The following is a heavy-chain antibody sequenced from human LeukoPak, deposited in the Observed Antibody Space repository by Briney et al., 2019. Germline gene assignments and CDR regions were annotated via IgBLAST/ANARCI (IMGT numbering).Heavy chain of an antibody. Sequence: GRSLRLPCAASGFTFSSYAMHWVRQAPGKGLEWVAVISYDGSNKYYADSVKGRFTISRDNSKNTLYLQMNSLRAEDTAVYYCARDYYDSSGYSQYGMDVWGQGTTVTVSS. CDR1: GFTFSSYA. D-gene: IGHD3-22*01. CDR3: ARDYYDSSGYSQYGMDV. V-gene: IGHV3-30*04. J-gene: IGHJ6*02. CDR2: ISYDGSNK.